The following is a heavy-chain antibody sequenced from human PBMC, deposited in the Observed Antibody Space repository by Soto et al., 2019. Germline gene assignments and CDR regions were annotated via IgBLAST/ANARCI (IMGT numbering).Heavy chain of an antibody. D-gene: IGHD3-22*01. CDR3: ASGEFKYHHDSSGYYYYFDF. CDR1: GGTFSRYA. J-gene: IGHJ4*02. V-gene: IGHV1-69*13. Sequence: ASVKVSCKASGGTFSRYAISWVRQAPGQGLEWMGGTIPIFGTAKYAQKFQGRVTITADGSTSTAYMELSSLRSGDTAVYYCASGEFKYHHDSSGYYYYFDFWGQGTLVTVSS. CDR2: TIPIFGTA.